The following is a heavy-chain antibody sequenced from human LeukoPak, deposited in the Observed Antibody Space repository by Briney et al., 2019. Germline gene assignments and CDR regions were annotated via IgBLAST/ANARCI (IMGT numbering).Heavy chain of an antibody. D-gene: IGHD2-2*01. J-gene: IGHJ5*02. Sequence: ASVKVSCKASGYTFTGYYMHWVRQAPGQGLEWMGRINPNSGGTNYAQKFQGRVTMTRDTSISTAYMELSRLRSDDTAVYYCARVAVYCSSTSCFRVWFDPWAREPWSPSPQ. CDR3: ARVAVYCSSTSCFRVWFDP. CDR2: INPNSGGT. V-gene: IGHV1-2*06. CDR1: GYTFTGYY.